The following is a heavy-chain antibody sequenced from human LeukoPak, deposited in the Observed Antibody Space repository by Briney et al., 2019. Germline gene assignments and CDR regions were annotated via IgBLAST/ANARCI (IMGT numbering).Heavy chain of an antibody. J-gene: IGHJ4*02. CDR2: IFYSGST. CDR3: ARAHSSGWYMDY. D-gene: IGHD6-13*01. CDR1: GGSISSYY. Sequence: PSETLSLTCSVSGGSISSYYWSWIRQPPGKGLEWIGYIFYSGSTNSNPSLKSRVTISVDASEKQLSLELRSVTAADTAVYYCARAHSSGWYMDYWGQGTLVTVSS. V-gene: IGHV4-59*01.